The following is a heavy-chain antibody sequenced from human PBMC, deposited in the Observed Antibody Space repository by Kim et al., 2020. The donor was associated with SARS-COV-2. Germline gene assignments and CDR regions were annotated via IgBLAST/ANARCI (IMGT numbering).Heavy chain of an antibody. V-gene: IGHV1-2*02. Sequence: ASVKVSCKTSGYSFTDYYIHWVRQAPGQGLEWIGWVIPNNGGTNYAQKFQGRVTMTRDTSFSTASLEVSRLTSDDTAVYYCARDMVGTSTVYWGQGTLVTVST. CDR2: VIPNNGGT. J-gene: IGHJ4*02. D-gene: IGHD1-26*01. CDR3: ARDMVGTSTVY. CDR1: GYSFTDYY.